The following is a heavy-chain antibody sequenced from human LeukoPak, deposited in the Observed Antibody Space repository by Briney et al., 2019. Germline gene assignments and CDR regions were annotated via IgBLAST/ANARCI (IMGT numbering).Heavy chain of an antibody. CDR1: GVIFSTYE. V-gene: IGHV3-48*03. CDR3: ARPRWHSSGYTRSYGLDV. Sequence: GGSLRLSCAASGVIFSTYEMNWVRQAPGKGLEWVSYISTSGSTIYYADSVKGRFTTSRDNTKKSLYLHMNSLSAEDTAVYYCARPRWHSSGYTRSYGLDVWGQGTTVTVSS. D-gene: IGHD3-22*01. J-gene: IGHJ6*02. CDR2: ISTSGSTI.